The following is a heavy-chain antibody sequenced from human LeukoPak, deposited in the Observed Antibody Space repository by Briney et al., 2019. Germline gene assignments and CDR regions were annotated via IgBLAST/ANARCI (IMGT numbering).Heavy chain of an antibody. CDR2: INPSGGTT. Sequence: SVKGSCKASGYTFTGYFIDSVRQAPGQGLVWMGIINPSGGTTSYAQKFQGRVTMTRDTSTSTVYMELSSLRSEDTAVYYCASLAGTVLDDAFDIWDQGTMVTVFS. D-gene: IGHD6-19*01. V-gene: IGHV1-46*01. CDR1: GYTFTGYF. CDR3: ASLAGTVLDDAFDI. J-gene: IGHJ3*02.